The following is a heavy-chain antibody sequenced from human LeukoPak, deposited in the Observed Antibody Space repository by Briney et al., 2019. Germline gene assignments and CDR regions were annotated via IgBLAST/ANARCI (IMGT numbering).Heavy chain of an antibody. CDR1: GFTFSSYS. V-gene: IGHV3-21*01. D-gene: IGHD3-10*02. Sequence: GGSLRLSCAASGFTFSSYSMNWVRQAPGKGLEWVSSIGSSSSYIYYADSVKGRFTISRDNAKNSLYLQMNSLRAEDTAVYYCAELGITMIGGVWGKGTTVTISS. J-gene: IGHJ6*04. CDR2: IGSSSSYI. CDR3: AELGITMIGGV.